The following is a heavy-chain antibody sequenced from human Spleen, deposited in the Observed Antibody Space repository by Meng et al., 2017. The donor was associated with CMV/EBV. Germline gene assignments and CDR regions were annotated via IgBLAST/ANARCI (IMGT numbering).Heavy chain of an antibody. CDR1: GFTFSSYE. CDR2: ISSSGSTI. J-gene: IGHJ6*02. Sequence: GESLKISCAASGFTFSSYEMNWVRQAPGKGLEWVSYISSSGSTIYYADSVKGRFTISRDNAKNSLYLQMNSLRAEDTAVYYCARDLGGSGDIVVVPAYSPDYYYYGMDVWGQGTTVTVSS. CDR3: ARDLGGSGDIVVVPAYSPDYYYYGMDV. V-gene: IGHV3-48*03. D-gene: IGHD2-2*01.